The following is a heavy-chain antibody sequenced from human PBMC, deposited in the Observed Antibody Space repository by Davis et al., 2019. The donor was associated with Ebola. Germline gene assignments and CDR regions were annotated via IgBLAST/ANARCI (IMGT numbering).Heavy chain of an antibody. V-gene: IGHV3-7*03. CDR2: IKQDGSEK. J-gene: IGHJ5*02. CDR3: ARELPDQLLYHNWFDP. CDR1: GFTFSSYW. Sequence: GESLKTSCAASGFTFSSYWMSWVRQAPGKGLEWVANIKQDGSEKYYVDSVKGRFTISRDNAKNSLYLQMNSLRGEDTDVYYWARELPDQLLYHNWFDPWGQGTLVTVSS. D-gene: IGHD2-2*02.